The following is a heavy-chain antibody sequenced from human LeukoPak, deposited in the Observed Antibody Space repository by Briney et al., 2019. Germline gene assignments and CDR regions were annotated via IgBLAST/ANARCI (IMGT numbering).Heavy chain of an antibody. CDR2: INHSGST. J-gene: IGHJ6*03. V-gene: IGHV4-34*01. CDR3: ARAVKLYYDILTGYYRGYYYYYMDV. CDR1: GGSFSGYY. D-gene: IGHD3-9*01. Sequence: SETLSLTCAVYGGSFSGYYWSWIRQPPGKGLEWIGEINHSGSTNYNPSLKSRVTISVDTSKNRFSLKLSSVTAADTAVYYCARAVKLYYDILTGYYRGYYYYYMDVWGKGTTVTVSS.